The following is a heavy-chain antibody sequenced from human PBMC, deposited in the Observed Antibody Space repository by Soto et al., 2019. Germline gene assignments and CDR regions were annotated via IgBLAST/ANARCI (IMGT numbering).Heavy chain of an antibody. CDR2: IWGDGSNK. J-gene: IGHJ4*02. Sequence: QVQLVESGGGVVQPGRSLRLSCAASGFTFSSYGMHWVRQAPGKGLEWVAGIWGDGSNKYYADSVKGRFTISRDNSKNALYLQMNSLRAEDTAVYYCARDGTVSGYFDYWGQGTLVTVFS. D-gene: IGHD4-17*01. CDR3: ARDGTVSGYFDY. V-gene: IGHV3-33*01. CDR1: GFTFSSYG.